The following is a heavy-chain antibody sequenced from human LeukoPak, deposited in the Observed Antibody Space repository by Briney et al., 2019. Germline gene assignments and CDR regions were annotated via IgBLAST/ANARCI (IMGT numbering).Heavy chain of an antibody. D-gene: IGHD1-26*01. Sequence: PSETLSLTCTVSGGSISSYYWSWIRQPPGKGLEWIGYIHYSGSTNYNPSLKSRVTISVDTSKNQFSLKLSSVTAADTAVYYCARETRELPDYWGQGTLVTVSS. CDR1: GGSISSYY. J-gene: IGHJ4*02. CDR3: ARETRELPDY. V-gene: IGHV4-59*01. CDR2: IHYSGST.